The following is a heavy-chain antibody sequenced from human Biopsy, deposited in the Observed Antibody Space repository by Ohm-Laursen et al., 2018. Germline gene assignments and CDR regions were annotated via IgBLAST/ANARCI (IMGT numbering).Heavy chain of an antibody. D-gene: IGHD2/OR15-2a*01. Sequence: SLRLSCAASGFTFSSYGMHWVRQAPGKGLEWVSSISTSSTYIYYADSVKGRFPISRDNAKNSLYLQMNSLRAEDTAVYYCTRDTTYYAGTTYYDALDVWGQGTTVTVSS. J-gene: IGHJ3*01. CDR3: TRDTTYYAGTTYYDALDV. CDR1: GFTFSSYG. V-gene: IGHV3-21*01. CDR2: ISTSSTYI.